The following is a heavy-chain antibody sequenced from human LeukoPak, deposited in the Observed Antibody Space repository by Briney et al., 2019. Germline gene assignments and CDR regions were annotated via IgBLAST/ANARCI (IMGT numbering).Heavy chain of an antibody. J-gene: IGHJ4*02. CDR2: IYYSGST. CDR1: GGSISSSSYY. V-gene: IGHV4-39*07. D-gene: IGHD3-3*01. Sequence: SETLSLTCTVSGGSISSSSYYWGWIRQPPGKGLEWIGSIYYSGSTYYNPSLKSRVTISVDTSKNQFSLKLSSVPAADTAVYYCARANGYYDFWSGYFYYFDYWGQGTLVTVSS. CDR3: ARANGYYDFWSGYFYYFDY.